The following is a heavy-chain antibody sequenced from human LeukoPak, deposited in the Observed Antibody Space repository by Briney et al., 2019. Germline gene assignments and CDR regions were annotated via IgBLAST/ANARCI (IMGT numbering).Heavy chain of an antibody. CDR3: AKPSNYYGSATDAFDF. Sequence: SETLSLTCAVYGGSFSGYYWSWIRQPPGKGLEWIGEINHSGSTNYNPSLKSRVTISVDTSKNHFSLKLNSVTAADTAVYYCAKPSNYYGSATDAFDFWGQGTMVTVSS. D-gene: IGHD3-10*01. V-gene: IGHV4-34*01. CDR2: INHSGST. J-gene: IGHJ3*01. CDR1: GGSFSGYY.